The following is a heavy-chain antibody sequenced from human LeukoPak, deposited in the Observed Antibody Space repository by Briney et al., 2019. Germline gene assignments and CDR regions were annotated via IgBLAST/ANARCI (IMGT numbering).Heavy chain of an antibody. V-gene: IGHV3-23*01. CDR1: GFTFSSYA. J-gene: IGHJ1*01. D-gene: IGHD2-2*01. Sequence: GGSLRLSCAASGFTFSSYAMSWVRQAPGKGLEWVSAISGSGGSTYYADSVKGRFTISRDNSKNTLYLQMNSLRAEDTAVYYCAIGMSPYAPPRDFQRWGQGSLVTVAS. CDR3: AIGMSPYAPPRDFQR. CDR2: ISGSGGST.